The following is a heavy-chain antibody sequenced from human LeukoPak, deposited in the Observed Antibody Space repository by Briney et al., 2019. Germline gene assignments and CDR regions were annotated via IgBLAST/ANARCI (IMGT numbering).Heavy chain of an antibody. CDR3: ARDIKWLGRYYYYGLDV. V-gene: IGHV3-48*01. D-gene: IGHD6-19*01. CDR2: ISGSSGII. J-gene: IGHJ6*02. CDR1: GFTFNTYT. Sequence: PGRSLRLSCAASGFTFNTYTMNWVRQAPGKGLEWVSYISGSSGIIDYADSVKGRFTISRDNSKNTLYLQVNSLRAEDTAVYYCARDIKWLGRYYYYGLDVWGQGTTVTVSS.